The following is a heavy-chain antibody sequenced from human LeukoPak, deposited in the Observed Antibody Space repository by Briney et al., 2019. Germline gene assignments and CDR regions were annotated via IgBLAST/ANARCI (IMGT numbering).Heavy chain of an antibody. CDR3: ARMAPYGDYLHDY. Sequence: SETLSHTCTVSGGSISRYYWSWTPQPPRKGLDYIAYIYYSGSTNYNPSLKSRVTISVDTSKNQFSLNLSSVTAADTAVYYCARMAPYGDYLHDYWGQGTLVTVSS. V-gene: IGHV4-59*01. CDR2: IYYSGST. CDR1: GGSISRYY. D-gene: IGHD4-17*01. J-gene: IGHJ4*02.